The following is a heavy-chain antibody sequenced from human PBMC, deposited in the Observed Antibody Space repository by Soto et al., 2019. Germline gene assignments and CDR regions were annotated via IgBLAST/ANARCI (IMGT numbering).Heavy chain of an antibody. V-gene: IGHV4-31*03. D-gene: IGHD3-10*02. CDR1: GGSISSGGYY. J-gene: IGHJ4*02. CDR3: ARLSSGERLNFDY. Sequence: QVQLQESGPGLVKPSQTLSLTCTVSGGSISSGGYYWSWIRQHPGKGLEWIGYIYYSGSTYYNPSLTSRVTISLDTSKNHFSLKLSSVTAADTAMYYCARLSSGERLNFDYWGQGTLVTVSS. CDR2: IYYSGST.